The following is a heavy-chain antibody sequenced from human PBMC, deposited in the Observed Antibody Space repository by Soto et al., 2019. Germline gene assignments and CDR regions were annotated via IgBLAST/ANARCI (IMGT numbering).Heavy chain of an antibody. CDR2: IGASGAGT. Sequence: EVQLLESGGGLVQPGGSLRLSCAASGFTFSTYAMSWVRQAPGKGLDWVSAIGASGAGTYYAESVKGRFTISRDNSKTTLHLQMNNLRAEDTAVYYCALRKTGSFFDYWGQGTLVTVSS. CDR1: GFTFSTYA. CDR3: ALRKTGSFFDY. D-gene: IGHD1-26*01. V-gene: IGHV3-23*01. J-gene: IGHJ4*02.